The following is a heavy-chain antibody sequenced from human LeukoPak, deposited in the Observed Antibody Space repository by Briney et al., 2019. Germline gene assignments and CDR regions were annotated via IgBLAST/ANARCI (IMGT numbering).Heavy chain of an antibody. Sequence: EGSLRLSCAASGFTLSNHWMTWVRQVPGRGPEWVANVNRDGSETYYPDSVKGRFTVSRDDANNLLYLQMNSLRVEDTAVYYCARLQWQPPDYWGQGTLVIVSS. D-gene: IGHD6-19*01. CDR2: VNRDGSET. CDR3: ARLQWQPPDY. V-gene: IGHV3-7*03. CDR1: GFTLSNHW. J-gene: IGHJ4*02.